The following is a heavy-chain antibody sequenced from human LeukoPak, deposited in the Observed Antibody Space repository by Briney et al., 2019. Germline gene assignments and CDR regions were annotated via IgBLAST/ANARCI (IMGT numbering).Heavy chain of an antibody. CDR2: ISDSGGDS. CDR3: ARNLNTADDY. V-gene: IGHV3-23*01. Sequence: GGSLRLSCTASGFTFSSSGMTWVRQAPGKGLDWVSAISDSGGDSIYTDSVKDRFTISRDNSKNTLYLQMNSLRAEDTAVYYCARNLNTADDYWGQGILVTVSS. D-gene: IGHD5-18*01. J-gene: IGHJ4*02. CDR1: GFTFSSSG.